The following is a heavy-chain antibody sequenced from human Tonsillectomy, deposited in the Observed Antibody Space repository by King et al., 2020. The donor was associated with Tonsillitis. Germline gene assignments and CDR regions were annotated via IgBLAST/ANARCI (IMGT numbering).Heavy chain of an antibody. V-gene: IGHV3-9*01. CDR3: AKDGGSNWYYYYSYMDV. CDR1: GFTFDNYA. J-gene: IGHJ6*03. D-gene: IGHD6-13*01. CDR2: ISWNSGSI. Sequence: VQLVESGGGLVQPGRSLRLSCAVSGFTFDNYAMHWVRQAPVKGLEWVSGISWNSGSIAYADSVRGRFTISRDNAKNSLYLQMNSLRTEDTALYYCAKDGGSNWYYYYSYMDVWGKGTTVTVSS.